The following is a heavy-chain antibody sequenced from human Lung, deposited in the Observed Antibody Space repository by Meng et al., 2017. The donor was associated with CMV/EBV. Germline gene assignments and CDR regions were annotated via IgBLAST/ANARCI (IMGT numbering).Heavy chain of an antibody. V-gene: IGHV1-69*05. CDR1: GDTFSNYA. CDR3: ATHDFLRGHWYFDL. J-gene: IGHJ2*01. CDR2: IIPIFGTT. Sequence: KASGDTFSNYAISWVRQAPGKGLEWMGGIIPIFGTTNSAQKFQGRVTITTDESRSTAYMELSSLTSEDTAVYYCATHDFLRGHWYFDLWGRGTLVTVSS. D-gene: IGHD3/OR15-3a*01.